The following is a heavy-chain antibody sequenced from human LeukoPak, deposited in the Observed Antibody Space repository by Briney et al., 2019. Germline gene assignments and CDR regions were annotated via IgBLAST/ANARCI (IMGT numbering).Heavy chain of an antibody. V-gene: IGHV3-21*01. Sequence: GGSLRLSCAASGLTFSSHWMHWVRQAPGKGLEWVSSISSSSSYIYYADSVKGRFTISRDNAKNSLYLQMNSLRAEDTAVYYCARDSYYDILTGYLRYFDYWGQGTLVTVSS. CDR1: GLTFSSHW. CDR2: ISSSSSYI. J-gene: IGHJ4*02. D-gene: IGHD3-9*01. CDR3: ARDSYYDILTGYLRYFDY.